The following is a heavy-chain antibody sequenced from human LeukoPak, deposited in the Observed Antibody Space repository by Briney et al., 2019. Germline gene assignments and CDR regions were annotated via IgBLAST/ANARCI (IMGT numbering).Heavy chain of an antibody. J-gene: IGHJ5*02. CDR1: GGSFSGYY. D-gene: IGHD2-2*01. CDR2: INHSGST. V-gene: IGHV4-34*01. Sequence: KSSETLSLTCAVYGGSFSGYYWSWIRQPPGKGLEWIGEINHSGSTNYNPSLKSRVTISVDTSKNQFSLKLSSVTAADTAVYYCASLGRQLPSYNWFDPWGQGTLVTVSS. CDR3: ASLGRQLPSYNWFDP.